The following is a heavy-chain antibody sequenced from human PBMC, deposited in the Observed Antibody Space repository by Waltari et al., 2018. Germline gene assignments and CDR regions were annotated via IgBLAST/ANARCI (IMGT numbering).Heavy chain of an antibody. Sequence: QLQLQESGPGLVKPSETLSLTCTVSGGSISSGSYYWGWIRQPPGKGLESIGYISYSGPTYYNLSLKSRVTMSVDTSRDQYSLSLRSVAAADTAVYYCARYYGNGEGWLDPWGQGTLVTVSS. CDR2: ISYSGPT. CDR1: GGSISSGSYY. J-gene: IGHJ5*02. CDR3: ARYYGNGEGWLDP. V-gene: IGHV4-39*07. D-gene: IGHD3-3*01.